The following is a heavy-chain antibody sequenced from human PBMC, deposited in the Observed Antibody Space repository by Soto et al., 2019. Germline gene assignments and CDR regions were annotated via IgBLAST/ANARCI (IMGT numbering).Heavy chain of an antibody. Sequence: QVQLQESGPGLVKPSQTLSLPCTVSGGSINSGGYCWSWIRQHPGKGLDWIGCISYGGSTSYNPSLKSRVTISVDTSKNQFSLKLTSVTAADTAVYYCSRGILVWGQGALITVSS. CDR1: GGSINSGGYC. CDR3: SRGILV. CDR2: ISYGGST. J-gene: IGHJ4*02. V-gene: IGHV4-31*03. D-gene: IGHD5-18*01.